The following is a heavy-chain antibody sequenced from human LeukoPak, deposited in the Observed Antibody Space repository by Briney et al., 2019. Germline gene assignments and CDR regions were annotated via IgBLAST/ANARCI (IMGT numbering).Heavy chain of an antibody. D-gene: IGHD6-13*01. V-gene: IGHV4-34*01. CDR2: INHSGST. J-gene: IGHJ4*02. CDR1: GGSFSGYY. CDR3: ARGSDGGRSGIATNYFDY. Sequence: PSETLSLTCAVYGGSFSGYYWSWIRQPPGKGLEWFGEINHSGSTNYNPSLKSRVTISVDTSKNQFSLKLSSVTAADTAVYYCARGSDGGRSGIATNYFDYWGQGTLVTVSS.